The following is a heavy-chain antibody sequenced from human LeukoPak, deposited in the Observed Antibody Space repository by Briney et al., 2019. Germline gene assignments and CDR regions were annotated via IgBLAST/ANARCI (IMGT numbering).Heavy chain of an antibody. CDR3: ARGTRGYSYGPRHFDY. J-gene: IGHJ4*02. D-gene: IGHD5-18*01. V-gene: IGHV4-34*01. CDR2: INHSGST. CDR1: GGSFSGYY. Sequence: SETLSLTCAVYGGSFSGYYWSWIRQPPGKGLEWFGEINHSGSTNYNPSLKSRVTISVDTSKNQFSLKLSSVTAADTAVYYCARGTRGYSYGPRHFDYWGQGTLVTVSS.